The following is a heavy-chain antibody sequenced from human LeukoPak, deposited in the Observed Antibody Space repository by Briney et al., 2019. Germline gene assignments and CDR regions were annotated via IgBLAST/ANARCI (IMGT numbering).Heavy chain of an antibody. V-gene: IGHV1-8*01. D-gene: IGHD4-17*01. J-gene: IGHJ4*02. CDR2: MNPKTGNT. CDR1: GYTFINYD. Sequence: GASVKVSCKASGYTFINYDNNWVRQAAGQGLEWMGWMNPKTGNTGYAQKFQGRVTLTTDTSTGTAYMEMSSLTSEDTAVYYCARNGDLDNWGQGTLVTVSS. CDR3: ARNGDLDN.